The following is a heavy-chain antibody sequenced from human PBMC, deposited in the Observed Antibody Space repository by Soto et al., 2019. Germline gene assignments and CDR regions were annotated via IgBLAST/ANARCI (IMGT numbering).Heavy chain of an antibody. CDR1: GYTFTSYG. D-gene: IGHD4-17*01. CDR3: RRVLRWYPNYYYYGMDV. J-gene: IGHJ6*02. Sequence: GASVKVSCKASGYTFTSYGISWVRQAPGQGLEWMGWISAYNGNTNYAQKLQGRVTMTTDTSTSTAYMELRSLRSDDTAVYYCRRVLRWYPNYYYYGMDVWGQGTTVTVSS. V-gene: IGHV1-18*01. CDR2: ISAYNGNT.